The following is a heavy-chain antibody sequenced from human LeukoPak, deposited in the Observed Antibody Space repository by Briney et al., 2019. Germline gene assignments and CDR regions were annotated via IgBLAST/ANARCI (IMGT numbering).Heavy chain of an antibody. CDR2: IDPSDSYT. CDR3: ARHLDSHCSGGSCYDWFDP. CDR1: GYSFTSYW. Sequence: GESLKISCKGFGYSFTSYWISWVRQMPGKGLEWMGRIDPSDSYTNYSPSFQGHVTISADKSISTAYLQWSSLKASDTAMYYCARHLDSHCSGGSCYDWFDPWGQGTLVTVSS. J-gene: IGHJ5*02. D-gene: IGHD2-15*01. V-gene: IGHV5-10-1*01.